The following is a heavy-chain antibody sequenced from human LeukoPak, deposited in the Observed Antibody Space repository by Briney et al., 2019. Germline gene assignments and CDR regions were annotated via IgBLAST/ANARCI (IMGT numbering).Heavy chain of an antibody. CDR3: ARRGPRGLTGYYSY. J-gene: IGHJ4*02. V-gene: IGHV4-39*07. CDR1: GGSISSGDYY. Sequence: SETLSLTCTVSGGSISSGDYYWSWIRQPPGKGLEWIGEINHSGSTNYNPSLKSRVTISVDTSKNQFSLKLSSVTAADTAVYYCARRGPRGLTGYYSYWGQGTLVTVSS. D-gene: IGHD3-9*01. CDR2: INHSGST.